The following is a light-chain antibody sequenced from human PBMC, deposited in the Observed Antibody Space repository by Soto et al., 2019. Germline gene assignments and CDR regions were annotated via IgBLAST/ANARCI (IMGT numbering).Light chain of an antibody. V-gene: IGKV1-9*01. CDR2: AAS. Sequence: IQLTQSPSSLFASVGDRVAIACRASQGISSYLAWYQQKPGKAPKLLIYAASTLQSVVPARFSISGTSADSTLMLSRFSDEACATPIYQDLNTYAGTFAGGTQLDI. CDR1: QGISSY. CDR3: QDLNTYAGT. J-gene: IGKJ4*01.